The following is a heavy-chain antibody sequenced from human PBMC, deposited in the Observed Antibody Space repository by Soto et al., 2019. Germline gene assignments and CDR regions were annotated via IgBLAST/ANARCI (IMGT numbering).Heavy chain of an antibody. J-gene: IGHJ5*01. Sequence: SETLSLTCSVSGDAISTVDYFWGGIRQGPGRALEYIGYIYKSTTTYYNPSFESRVAISLDTSKSQFSLTVTSVTAADTAVYFCARGRYCLTGRCFPNWFDSWGQGTLVTVSS. D-gene: IGHD2-15*01. V-gene: IGHV4-30-4*01. CDR3: ARGRYCLTGRCFPNWFDS. CDR1: GDAISTVDYF. CDR2: IYKSTTT.